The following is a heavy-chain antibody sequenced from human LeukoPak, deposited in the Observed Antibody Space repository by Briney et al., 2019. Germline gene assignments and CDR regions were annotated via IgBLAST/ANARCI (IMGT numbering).Heavy chain of an antibody. CDR2: IYYTGST. CDR3: ARGPYYSDSITYSFDY. Sequence: SETLSLTCTVSGGSISTFYWSWIRQPPGKGLEWIGYIYYTGSTNYNSSLKSRVTISVDTSKNQFSLKLNSVTAADTAVYYCARGPYYSDSITYSFDYWGQGALVTVSS. J-gene: IGHJ4*02. CDR1: GGSISTFY. D-gene: IGHD3-22*01. V-gene: IGHV4-59*01.